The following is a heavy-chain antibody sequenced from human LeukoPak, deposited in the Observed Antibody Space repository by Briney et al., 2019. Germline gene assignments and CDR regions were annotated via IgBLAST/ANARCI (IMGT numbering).Heavy chain of an antibody. D-gene: IGHD6-13*01. CDR2: IYHSGST. CDR3: ARRPKGQQLVPHYFDY. J-gene: IGHJ4*02. CDR1: GGSISSSNW. V-gene: IGHV4-4*02. Sequence: SGTLSLTCAVSGGSISSSNWWCWVRQPPGKGLEWIGEIYHSGSTNYNPSLKSRVTISVDKSKNQFSLKLSSVTAADTAVYYCARRPKGQQLVPHYFDYWGQGTLVTVSS.